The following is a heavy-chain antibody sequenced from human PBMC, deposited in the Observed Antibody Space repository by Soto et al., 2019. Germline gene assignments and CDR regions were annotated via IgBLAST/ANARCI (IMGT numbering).Heavy chain of an antibody. CDR3: ARYCTNGVCRLVIDY. J-gene: IGHJ4*02. CDR1: GFTFSDYY. D-gene: IGHD2-8*01. Sequence: GGSLRLSCAASGFTFSDYYMSWIRQAPGKGLEWVSYISSSGSTIYYADSVKGRFTISRDNAKNSLYLQMNSLRAEDTAVYYCARYCTNGVCRLVIDYWGQGTLVTVSS. V-gene: IGHV3-11*01. CDR2: ISSSGSTI.